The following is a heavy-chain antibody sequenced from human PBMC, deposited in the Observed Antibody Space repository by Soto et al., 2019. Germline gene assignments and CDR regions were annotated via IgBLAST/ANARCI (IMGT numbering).Heavy chain of an antibody. Sequence: SETLSLTCAVYGGSFSGYYWSWIRQPPGKGLEWIGEINHSGSTNYNPSLKSRVTISADTSKNQFSLKQSSVTAADTAVYYCAREGLGTGTRVRFDYWGQGTLVTVSS. CDR1: GGSFSGYY. D-gene: IGHD1-7*01. V-gene: IGHV4-34*01. CDR3: AREGLGTGTRVRFDY. CDR2: INHSGST. J-gene: IGHJ4*02.